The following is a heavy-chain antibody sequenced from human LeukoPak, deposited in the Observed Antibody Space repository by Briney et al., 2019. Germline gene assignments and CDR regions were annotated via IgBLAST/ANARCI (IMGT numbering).Heavy chain of an antibody. Sequence: GSLRLSCAASGFTFSSYAMSWIRQPPGKGLEWIGEINHSGSTNYNPSLKSRVTISVDTSKNQFSLKLSSVTAADTAVYYCARARPTYYYYGMDVWGQGTTVTVSS. CDR1: GFTFSSYA. CDR2: INHSGST. J-gene: IGHJ6*02. CDR3: ARARPTYYYYGMDV. V-gene: IGHV4-34*01.